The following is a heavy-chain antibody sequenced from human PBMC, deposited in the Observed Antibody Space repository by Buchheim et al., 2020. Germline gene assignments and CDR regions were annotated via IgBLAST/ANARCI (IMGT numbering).Heavy chain of an antibody. CDR2: IWYDGSNK. J-gene: IGHJ4*02. CDR1: GFTFSSYG. V-gene: IGHV3-33*01. Sequence: QVQLVESGGGVVQPGRSLRLSCAASGFTFSSYGMHWVRQAPGKGLEWVAVIWYDGSNKYYADSVKGRFTISRDNSKNTLYLQMNSLRAEDTAVYYCAGGLRLGGIYYFDYWGQGTL. D-gene: IGHD1-26*01. CDR3: AGGLRLGGIYYFDY.